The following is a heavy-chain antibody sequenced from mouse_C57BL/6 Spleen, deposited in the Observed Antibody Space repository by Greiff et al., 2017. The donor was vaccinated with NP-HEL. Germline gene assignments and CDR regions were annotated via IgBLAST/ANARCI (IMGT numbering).Heavy chain of an antibody. D-gene: IGHD4-1*01. CDR2: ISSGGSYT. CDR1: GFTFSSYG. J-gene: IGHJ4*01. V-gene: IGHV5-6*02. CDR3: ARRLTGDYAMDY. Sequence: EVKLVESGGDLVKPGGSLKLSCAASGFTFSSYGMSWVRQTPDKRLEWVATISSGGSYTYYPDSVKGRFTISRDNAKNTLYLQMSSLKSEDTAMYYCARRLTGDYAMDYWGQGTSVTVSS.